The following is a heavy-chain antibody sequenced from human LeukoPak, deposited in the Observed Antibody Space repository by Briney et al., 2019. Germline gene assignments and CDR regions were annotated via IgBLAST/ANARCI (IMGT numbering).Heavy chain of an antibody. CDR1: GGTFSSYA. Sequence: SVKVSCKASGGTFSSYAISWVRQAPGQGLEWMGRIIPILGIANYAQKFQGRVTITADKSTSTAYMELSSLRSEDTAVYYCARLPRWLPLDYWGQGTLVTVSS. V-gene: IGHV1-69*04. CDR3: ARLPRWLPLDY. CDR2: IIPILGIA. D-gene: IGHD5-24*01. J-gene: IGHJ4*02.